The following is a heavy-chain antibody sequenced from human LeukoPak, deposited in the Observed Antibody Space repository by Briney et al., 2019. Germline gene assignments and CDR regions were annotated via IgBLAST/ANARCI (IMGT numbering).Heavy chain of an antibody. CDR1: GFPFSSYW. D-gene: IGHD3-22*01. J-gene: IGHJ4*02. Sequence: GGSLRLSCVASGFPFSSYWMTWVRQAPGKGLEWVANIKQDGSKKSYVDSVKGRFTISRDNAKNSLYLQMNSLRAEDTAIYYCAKGDSNGYYYSFDYWGQGTLVTVSS. CDR3: AKGDSNGYYYSFDY. CDR2: IKQDGSKK. V-gene: IGHV3-7*01.